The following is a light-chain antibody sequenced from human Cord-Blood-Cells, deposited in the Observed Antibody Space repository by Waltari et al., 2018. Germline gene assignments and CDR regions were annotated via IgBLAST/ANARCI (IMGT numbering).Light chain of an antibody. Sequence: DIQMTQSPSSLSASVVDRVTITCRASQSISSYLNWYQQKQGKAPKLRIYAASSLQSRVPSRFSGSGSGTDFTLTISSLQPEDFATYYCQQSYSTLYTFGQGTKLEIK. CDR3: QQSYSTLYT. J-gene: IGKJ2*01. V-gene: IGKV1-39*01. CDR1: QSISSY. CDR2: AAS.